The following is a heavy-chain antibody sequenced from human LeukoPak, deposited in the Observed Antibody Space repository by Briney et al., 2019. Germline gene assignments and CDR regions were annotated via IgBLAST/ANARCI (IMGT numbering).Heavy chain of an antibody. J-gene: IGHJ4*02. CDR1: GGSISSYY. D-gene: IGHD3-9*01. V-gene: IGHV4-59*01. CDR2: IYFSGST. CDR3: ARDGVLTGYYRDY. Sequence: SETLSLTCTVSGGSISSYYWSWIRQPPGKGLEWIGYIYFSGSTNYNPSLKSRVTISVDTSKNQFSLKLSSVTAADTAVYYCARDGVLTGYYRDYWGQGTLVTVSS.